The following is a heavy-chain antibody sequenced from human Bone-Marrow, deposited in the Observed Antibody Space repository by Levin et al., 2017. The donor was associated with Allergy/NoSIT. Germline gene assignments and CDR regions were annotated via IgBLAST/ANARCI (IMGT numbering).Heavy chain of an antibody. Sequence: PGESLKISCAASGFSFDDYTMHWVRQAPGKGLEWVSSISWDGGSADYADSVKGRFTISRDNRKTSLYLQMNSLRTEDTALYYCAKELRAGYIYYFDPWGQGTLVTVSS. V-gene: IGHV3-43*01. CDR2: ISWDGGSA. J-gene: IGHJ4*02. CDR3: AKELRAGYIYYFDP. CDR1: GFSFDDYT. D-gene: IGHD5-24*01.